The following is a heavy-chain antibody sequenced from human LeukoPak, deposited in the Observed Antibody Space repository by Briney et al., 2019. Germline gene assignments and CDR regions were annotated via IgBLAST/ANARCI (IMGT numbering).Heavy chain of an antibody. Sequence: ASVKVSCKASGYTFTGYYMHWVRQAPGQGLEWMGWNNPNSGGTNYAQKFQGRVTMTRDTSISTAYMELSRLRSDDTAVYYCASPSVSDYGDYAFDYWGQGTLVTVSS. CDR1: GYTFTGYY. CDR2: NNPNSGGT. V-gene: IGHV1-2*02. D-gene: IGHD4-17*01. CDR3: ASPSVSDYGDYAFDY. J-gene: IGHJ4*02.